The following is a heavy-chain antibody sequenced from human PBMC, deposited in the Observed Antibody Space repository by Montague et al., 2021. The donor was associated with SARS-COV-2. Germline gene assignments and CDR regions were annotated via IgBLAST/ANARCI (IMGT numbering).Heavy chain of an antibody. CDR2: ISGGGGGST. D-gene: IGHD3-10*01. Sequence: SLRLSCAASGLPFSAYAMNWVRQSPGKGLEWVSGISGGGGGSTNYADPVKGRFTISRDNYKKTVYLQMNNLRVEDTAVYYCATGMNRLVQGVITWKDGYYFDYWGQGTLVSVAS. CDR3: ATGMNRLVQGVITWKDGYYFDY. V-gene: IGHV3-23*01. CDR1: GLPFSAYA. J-gene: IGHJ4*02.